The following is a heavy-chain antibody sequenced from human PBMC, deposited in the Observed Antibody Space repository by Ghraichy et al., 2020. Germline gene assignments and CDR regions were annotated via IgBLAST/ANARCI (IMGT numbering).Heavy chain of an antibody. D-gene: IGHD2-2*01. V-gene: IGHV3-23*01. Sequence: GESLNISCAASGFTFSSYAMSWVRQAPGKGLEWVSAISGSGGSTYYADSVKGRFTISRDNSKNTLYLQMNSLRAEDTAVYYCAKAGCSSTSCFDYWGQGTLVTVSS. J-gene: IGHJ4*02. CDR1: GFTFSSYA. CDR2: ISGSGGST. CDR3: AKAGCSSTSCFDY.